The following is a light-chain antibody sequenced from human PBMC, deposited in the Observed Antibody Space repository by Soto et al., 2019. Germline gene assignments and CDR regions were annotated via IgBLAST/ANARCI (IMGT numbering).Light chain of an antibody. CDR3: CSYSSSDSYV. CDR2: DVV. V-gene: IGLV2-14*03. CDR1: SSDVGRFNF. Sequence: QSALTQPASVSGSPGQSITVSCNGTSSDVGRFNFVSWFQQHPGKVPKLIIYDVVNRPSGVSSRFSGSKSANVASLTISGLQADDDADYYCCSYSSSDSYVFGTGTKVTVL. J-gene: IGLJ1*01.